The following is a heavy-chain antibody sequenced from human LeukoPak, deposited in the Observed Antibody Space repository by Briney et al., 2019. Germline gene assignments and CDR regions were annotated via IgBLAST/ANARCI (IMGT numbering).Heavy chain of an antibody. V-gene: IGHV4-59*01. D-gene: IGHD3-9*01. CDR3: ARSVYDWDPRYYMDV. Sequence: SETLSLTCTVSGGSIRSYYWTWIRQSPGKGLGWIGYGYHSGGTSYNPSLRSRVIISVDTSKNQFSLRLTSVTAADTAIYYCARSVYDWDPRYYMDVWGKGTTVTVSS. J-gene: IGHJ6*03. CDR2: GYHSGGT. CDR1: GGSIRSYY.